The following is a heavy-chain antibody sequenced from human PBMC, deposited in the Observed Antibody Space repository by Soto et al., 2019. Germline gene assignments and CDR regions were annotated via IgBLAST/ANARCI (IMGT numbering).Heavy chain of an antibody. CDR3: TTDPIVVDLLYGMDV. Sequence: GGSLRLSCAASGFTFSNAWMNWVRQAPGKGLEWVGRIKSKTDGGTTDYAAPVKGRFTISRDDSKNTLYLQMNSLKTEDTAVYYCTTDPIVVDLLYGMDVWGQGTTVTVSS. CDR1: GFTFSNAW. CDR2: IKSKTDGGTT. D-gene: IGHD2-15*01. J-gene: IGHJ6*02. V-gene: IGHV3-15*07.